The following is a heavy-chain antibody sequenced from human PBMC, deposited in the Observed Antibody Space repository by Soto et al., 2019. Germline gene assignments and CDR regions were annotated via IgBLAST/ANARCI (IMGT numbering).Heavy chain of an antibody. V-gene: IGHV3-21*01. J-gene: IGHJ3*02. CDR3: ARGYCGGDCYSRWIDDFDI. Sequence: GVLRLSCAASGFTFSRYSMNWVRQAPVNGLEWVSSISSSSSYIYYAGSVKGRFTISRDNVKKSLYLQMNSLRAEDTAVYYCARGYCGGDCYSRWIDDFDIWGQGTMVTVSS. CDR1: GFTFSRYS. CDR2: ISSSSSYI. D-gene: IGHD2-21*02.